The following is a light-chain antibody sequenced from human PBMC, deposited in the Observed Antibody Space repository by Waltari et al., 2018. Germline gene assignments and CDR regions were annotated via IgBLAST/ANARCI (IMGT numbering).Light chain of an antibody. J-gene: IGKJ1*01. V-gene: IGKV1-5*03. CDR2: RSS. Sequence: DIQMTQSPSTLSASVGDPVTITCRASQRISDWLAWYQQKPGKAPNLLIDRSSTLERGVPSRFSGRGSGTEFTLTINSLQPDDFATYYCQQYDNYLTFGQGTKVEIK. CDR1: QRISDW. CDR3: QQYDNYLT.